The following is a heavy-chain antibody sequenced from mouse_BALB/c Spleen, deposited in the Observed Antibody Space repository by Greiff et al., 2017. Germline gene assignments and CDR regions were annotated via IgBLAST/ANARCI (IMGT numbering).Heavy chain of an antibody. CDR3: ALYDYDGGAYAMDY. Sequence: QVQLQQSGAELVRPGSSVKISCKASGYAFSSYWMNWVKQRPGQGLEWIGQIYPGDGDTNYNGKFKGKATLTADKSSSTAYMQLSSLTSADSAVYFCALYDYDGGAYAMDYWGQGTSVTVSS. D-gene: IGHD2-4*01. J-gene: IGHJ4*01. CDR2: IYPGDGDT. V-gene: IGHV1-80*01. CDR1: GYAFSSYW.